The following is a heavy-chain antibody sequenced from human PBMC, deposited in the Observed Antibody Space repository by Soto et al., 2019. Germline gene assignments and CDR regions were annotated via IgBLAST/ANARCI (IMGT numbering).Heavy chain of an antibody. CDR2: VSYDGSNK. V-gene: IGHV3-30-3*01. Sequence: GGSLRLSCAASGFTFSSYAMHWVRQAPGKGLEWVAVVSYDGSNKYYADSVKGRFTISRDNSKNTLYLQMNSLRAEDTAVYYCAGIRFPPGITKDGMDVWGQGTTVTVSS. CDR1: GFTFSSYA. CDR3: AGIRFPPGITKDGMDV. J-gene: IGHJ6*02. D-gene: IGHD3-3*01.